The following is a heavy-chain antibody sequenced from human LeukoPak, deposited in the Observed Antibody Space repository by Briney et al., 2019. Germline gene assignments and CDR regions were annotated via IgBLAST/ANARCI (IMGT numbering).Heavy chain of an antibody. Sequence: PGGSLRLSCAASGFTFNSYPMHWVRQAPGKGLEWVAVISYDGSNKYYADSVKGRFTISRDNAKNSLYLQMNSLRAEDTAVYYCARDSGSSSSRRSAFDIWGQGTMVTVSS. D-gene: IGHD6-13*01. J-gene: IGHJ3*02. CDR3: ARDSGSSSSRRSAFDI. V-gene: IGHV3-30*04. CDR2: ISYDGSNK. CDR1: GFTFNSYP.